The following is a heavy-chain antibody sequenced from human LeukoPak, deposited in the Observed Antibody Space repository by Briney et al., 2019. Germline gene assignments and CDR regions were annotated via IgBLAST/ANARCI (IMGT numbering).Heavy chain of an antibody. D-gene: IGHD2-2*01. J-gene: IGHJ4*02. CDR2: INPNSGGT. Sequence: ASVKVSCKASGYTFTGYYMHWVRQAPGQGLEWMGWINPNSGGTNYAQKFQGRVTMTRDTSISTAYMELSRLRSDDTAVYYCAILCSSTSCSPSYWGQGTLVTVSS. CDR1: GYTFTGYY. V-gene: IGHV1-2*02. CDR3: AILCSSTSCSPSY.